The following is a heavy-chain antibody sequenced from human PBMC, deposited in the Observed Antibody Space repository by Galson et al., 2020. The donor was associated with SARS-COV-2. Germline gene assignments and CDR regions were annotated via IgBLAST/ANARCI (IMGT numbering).Heavy chain of an antibody. CDR2: ISYDVTKR. D-gene: IGHD6-13*01. Sequence: GGPLRLSFRASGFTFISSAMHWVRQAPGKGLEWVALISYDVTKRYNLDSVKGRFTISRDNSKNTLFLQMDSLTTEDTAVYYCARETDHYTSIWYDYWGQGTLVTVSS. V-gene: IGHV3-30*04. CDR1: GFTFISSA. CDR3: ARETDHYTSIWYDY. J-gene: IGHJ4*02.